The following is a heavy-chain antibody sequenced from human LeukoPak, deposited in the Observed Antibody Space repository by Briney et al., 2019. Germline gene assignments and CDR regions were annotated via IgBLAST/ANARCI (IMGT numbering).Heavy chain of an antibody. D-gene: IGHD3-22*01. CDR3: SRGHYYDSSRAPDY. Sequence: GGSLRLSCAASGFTFSGHWMHWVRQAPGKGLVWVSRINNEGSHTTYADAVTGRFSISRDNAKNTLYLQMNRLRVEDTAVYYCSRGHYYDSSRAPDYWGQGTLVTVSP. CDR1: GFTFSGHW. J-gene: IGHJ4*02. V-gene: IGHV3-74*01. CDR2: INNEGSHT.